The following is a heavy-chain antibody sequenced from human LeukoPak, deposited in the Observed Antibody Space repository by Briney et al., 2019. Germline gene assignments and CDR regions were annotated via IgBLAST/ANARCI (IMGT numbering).Heavy chain of an antibody. J-gene: IGHJ3*02. CDR2: IYYSGST. D-gene: IGHD3-10*01. CDR3: ARNLWFGESSDAFYI. V-gene: IGHV4-59*01. Sequence: SETLSLTCTVSGGSISSYYWSWIRQPPGKGLEWIGYIYYSGSTNYNPSLKSRVTISVDTSKNQFSLKPSSVTAADTAVYYCARNLWFGESSDAFYIWGQGTMVTVSS. CDR1: GGSISSYY.